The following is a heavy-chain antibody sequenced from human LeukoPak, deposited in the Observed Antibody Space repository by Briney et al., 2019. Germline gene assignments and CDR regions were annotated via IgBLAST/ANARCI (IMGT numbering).Heavy chain of an antibody. CDR1: GFTFSDYY. J-gene: IGHJ4*02. D-gene: IGHD1-14*01. Sequence: PGGSLRLSCAASGFTFSDYYMSWIRQAPGKGLGSISYISGSGSDTNYADSVRGRFTISRDNAKNSLYLQMNSLTADDTAVYYCAITARIPEAWGQGTLVTVSP. CDR2: ISGSGSDT. V-gene: IGHV3-11*03. CDR3: AITARIPEA.